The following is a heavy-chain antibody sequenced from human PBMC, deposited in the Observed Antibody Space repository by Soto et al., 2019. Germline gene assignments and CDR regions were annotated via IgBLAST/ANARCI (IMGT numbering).Heavy chain of an antibody. J-gene: IGHJ3*02. CDR3: ARVGHHIVVVTAIPNAFDI. CDR2: ISYDGSNK. CDR1: GFTFSSYA. V-gene: IGHV3-30-3*01. D-gene: IGHD2-21*02. Sequence: GGSLRLSCAASGFTFSSYAMHWVRQAPGKGLEWVAVISYDGSNKYYADSVKGRFTISRDNSKNTLYLQMNSLRAEDTAVYYCARVGHHIVVVTAIPNAFDIWGQGTMVTVSS.